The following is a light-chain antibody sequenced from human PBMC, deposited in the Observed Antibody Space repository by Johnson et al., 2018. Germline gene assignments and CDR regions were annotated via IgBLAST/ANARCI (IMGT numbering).Light chain of an antibody. Sequence: QSVLTQPPSVSAAPGQKVTISCSGSSSNIGNNYVSWYQQLPGTAPKLLIYENNKRPSGLPDRFSGSKSGTSAHLGLTGLQTGDEADYYCGTWDSSLSAVNVFGTGTKVTVL. V-gene: IGLV1-51*02. CDR2: ENN. CDR1: SSNIGNNY. J-gene: IGLJ1*01. CDR3: GTWDSSLSAVNV.